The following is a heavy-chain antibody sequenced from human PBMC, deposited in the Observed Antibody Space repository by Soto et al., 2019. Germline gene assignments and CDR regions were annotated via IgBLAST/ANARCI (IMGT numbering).Heavy chain of an antibody. CDR3: ARSQDYYDSSGYYASYGMDV. D-gene: IGHD3-22*01. Sequence: ASVKVSCKASGYTFTGYYMHWVRQAPGQGLEWMGIINPSGGSTSYAQKFQGRVTMTRDTSTSTVYMELSSLRSEDTAVYYCARSQDYYDSSGYYASYGMDVWGQGTTVTVSS. J-gene: IGHJ6*02. V-gene: IGHV1-46*01. CDR1: GYTFTGYY. CDR2: INPSGGST.